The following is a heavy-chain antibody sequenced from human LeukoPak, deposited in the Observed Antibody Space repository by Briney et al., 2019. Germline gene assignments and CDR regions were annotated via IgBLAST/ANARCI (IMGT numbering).Heavy chain of an antibody. CDR3: AGGSTVRYYYDSSGYYRGPVDY. V-gene: IGHV1-18*01. J-gene: IGHJ4*02. D-gene: IGHD3-22*01. CDR2: ISGYNGHT. CDR1: GYTFTNYG. Sequence: ASVKVSCKASGYTFTNYGLSWVRQAPGQGLEWMGWISGYNGHTNYVQKLQGRVTMTTDTSTSTAYMELRSLRSDDTAVYYCAGGSTVRYYYDSSGYYRGPVDYWGQGTLVTVSS.